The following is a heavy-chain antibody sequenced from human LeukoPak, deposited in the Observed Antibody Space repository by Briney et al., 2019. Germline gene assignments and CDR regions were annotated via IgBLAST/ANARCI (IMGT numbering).Heavy chain of an antibody. Sequence: SETLSLTCAVYGGSFSGYYWSWIRQPPGKGLEWIGEINDSGSTNYNPSLKSRVTISVDTSKNQFSLKLSSVTAADTAVYYCARGPGDYYDSSGFGDYWGQGTLVTVSS. CDR3: ARGPGDYYDSSGFGDY. D-gene: IGHD3-22*01. CDR2: INDSGST. V-gene: IGHV4-34*01. J-gene: IGHJ4*02. CDR1: GGSFSGYY.